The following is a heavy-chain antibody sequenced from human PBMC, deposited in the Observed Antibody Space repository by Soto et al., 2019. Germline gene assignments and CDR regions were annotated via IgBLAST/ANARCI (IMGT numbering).Heavy chain of an antibody. J-gene: IGHJ6*02. CDR3: ARPKRSGYDRGDSYYHTMDV. D-gene: IGHD3-3*01. V-gene: IGHV1-69*06. Sequence: QLPLVQSGAEVKKSGSSVKVSCKASGGTSSNFVITWVRQVPGQGLEWLGGILPMFGAVKYAQKFQDRLTITADRSTNTAAMELGSLTSDDTAVYYCARPKRSGYDRGDSYYHTMDVWGHGTTVTVS. CDR2: ILPMFGAV. CDR1: GGTSSNFV.